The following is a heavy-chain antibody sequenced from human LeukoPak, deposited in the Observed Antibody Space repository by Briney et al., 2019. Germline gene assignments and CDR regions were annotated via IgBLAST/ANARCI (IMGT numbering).Heavy chain of an antibody. CDR2: ISSSSSYI. J-gene: IGHJ5*02. D-gene: IGHD5-18*01. CDR1: GFTFSSYS. CDR3: ARALGNTAMEDWFDP. V-gene: IGHV3-21*01. Sequence: NPGGSLRLSCAASGFTFSSYSMNWVRQAPGKGLEWVSSISSSSSYIYYADSVKGRFTISRDNAKNSLYLQMDSLRAEDTAVYYCARALGNTAMEDWFDPWGQGTLVTVAS.